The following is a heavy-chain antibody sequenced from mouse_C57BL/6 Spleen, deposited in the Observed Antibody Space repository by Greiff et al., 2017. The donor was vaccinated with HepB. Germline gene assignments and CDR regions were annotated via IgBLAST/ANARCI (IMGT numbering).Heavy chain of an antibody. CDR1: GYTFTGYW. Sequence: VQLQQSGAELMKPGASVKLSCKATGYTFTGYWIEGVKQRPGHGLEWIGEILPGGGSTNYNEKFKGKATFTADTSSNTAYMQLSSLTTEDSAIYYCARRREQLRPLYYFDYWGQGTTLTVSS. J-gene: IGHJ2*01. CDR2: ILPGGGST. D-gene: IGHD3-2*02. V-gene: IGHV1-9*01. CDR3: ARRREQLRPLYYFDY.